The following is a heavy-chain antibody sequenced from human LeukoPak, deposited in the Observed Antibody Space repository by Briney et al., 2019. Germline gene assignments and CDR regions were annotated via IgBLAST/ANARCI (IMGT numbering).Heavy chain of an antibody. CDR1: GFSLSTSGVG. CDR3: AHIYITMVRGGPYNWFDP. CDR2: IYWNDDK. V-gene: IGHV2-5*01. Sequence: SGPTLVKPTQTLTLTCAFSGFSLSTSGVGVGWIRQPPGKALEWLALIYWNDDKRYSPSLKSRLTFTKDTSKNQVVLTMTNMDPVDTATYYCAHIYITMVRGGPYNWFDPWGQGTLVTVSS. D-gene: IGHD3-10*01. J-gene: IGHJ5*02.